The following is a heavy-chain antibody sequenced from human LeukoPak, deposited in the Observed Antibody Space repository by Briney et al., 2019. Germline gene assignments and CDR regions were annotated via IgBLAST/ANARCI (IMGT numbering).Heavy chain of an antibody. CDR2: IIPIFGTA. Sequence: SVKVSCKASGGTFSSYAISWVRQAPGQGLEWMGGIIPIFGTANYAQKFQGRVTITADESTSTAYMELSSLRSEDTAVYYCARTRLDSSGYYYPRTFDYWGQGTLVTVSS. J-gene: IGHJ4*02. D-gene: IGHD3-22*01. V-gene: IGHV1-69*13. CDR3: ARTRLDSSGYYYPRTFDY. CDR1: GGTFSSYA.